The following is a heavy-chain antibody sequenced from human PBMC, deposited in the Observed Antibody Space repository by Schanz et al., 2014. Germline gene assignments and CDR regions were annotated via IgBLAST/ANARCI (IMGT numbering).Heavy chain of an antibody. D-gene: IGHD5-12*01. J-gene: IGHJ4*02. CDR2: INPTGGST. Sequence: QVLLVQSGAEVKQPGASVKVSCKASGYTFTAYFIHWVRQAPGQGLEWMGIINPTGGSTSYAQRFQGRGTVTRDTSTSTVYMELSSLRSEDTAVYYCARAAYGGYTSTPLRYWGQGTLVTVSS. V-gene: IGHV1-46*01. CDR3: ARAAYGGYTSTPLRY. CDR1: GYTFTAYF.